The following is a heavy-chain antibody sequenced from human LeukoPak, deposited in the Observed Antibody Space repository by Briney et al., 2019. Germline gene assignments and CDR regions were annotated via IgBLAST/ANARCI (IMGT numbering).Heavy chain of an antibody. CDR1: GFPFSRYT. CDR3: ARDTGGPDY. J-gene: IGHJ4*02. V-gene: IGHV3-48*02. Sequence: GGSLRLSCAASGFPFSRYTMNWVRQAPRKGLEWVSYISSSSSSIYYADSVKGRFTVSRDNAENSLYLQMNSLRDEDTAVYYCARDTGGPDYWGQGTLVTVSS. D-gene: IGHD3-16*01. CDR2: ISSSSSSI.